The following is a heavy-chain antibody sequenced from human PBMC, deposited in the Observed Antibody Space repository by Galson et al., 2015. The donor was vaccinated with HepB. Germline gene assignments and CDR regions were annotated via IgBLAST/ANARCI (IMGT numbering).Heavy chain of an antibody. D-gene: IGHD3-10*01. J-gene: IGHJ5*02. CDR1: GFTFSSYS. V-gene: IGHV3-21*01. CDR3: ARNKLWFGELLAPNWFDP. Sequence: SLRLSCAASGFTFSSYSMNWVRQAPGKGLEWASSISSSSSYIYYADSVKGRFTISRDNAKNSLYLQMNSLRAEDTAVYYCARNKLWFGELLAPNWFDPWGQGTLVTVSS. CDR2: ISSSSSYI.